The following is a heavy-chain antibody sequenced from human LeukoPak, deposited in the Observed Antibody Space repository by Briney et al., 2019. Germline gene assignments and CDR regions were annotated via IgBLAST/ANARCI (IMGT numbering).Heavy chain of an antibody. J-gene: IGHJ4*02. CDR3: ARAELLLGNIVATIGTTHFDY. CDR2: ISAYNGNT. V-gene: IGHV1-18*01. CDR1: GYTFTSYG. D-gene: IGHD5-12*01. Sequence: ASVKVSCKASGYTFTSYGISWVRQAPGQGLEWMGWISAYNGNTNYAQKLQGRVTMTTDTSTSTAYMELRSLRSDDTAVYYCARAELLLGNIVATIGTTHFDYWGQGTLVTVSS.